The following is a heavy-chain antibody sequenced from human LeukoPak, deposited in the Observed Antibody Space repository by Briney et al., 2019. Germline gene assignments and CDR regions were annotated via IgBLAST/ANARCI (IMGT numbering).Heavy chain of an antibody. V-gene: IGHV4-39*07. D-gene: IGHD2-21*02. J-gene: IGHJ4*02. CDR1: GGSISSSSYY. Sequence: PSETLSLTCTVSGGSISSSSYYWGWIRQPPGKGLEWIGSIYHSGSTYYNPSLKSRVTISVDTSKNQFSLKLSSVTAADTAVYYCARPPSGRLLLNYWGQGTLVTVSS. CDR3: ARPPSGRLLLNY. CDR2: IYHSGST.